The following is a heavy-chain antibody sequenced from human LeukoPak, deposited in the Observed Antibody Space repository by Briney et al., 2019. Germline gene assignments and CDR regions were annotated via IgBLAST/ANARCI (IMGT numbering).Heavy chain of an antibody. CDR3: ARESGSGRGAADY. D-gene: IGHD3-10*01. CDR2: IYHSGST. V-gene: IGHV4-4*02. J-gene: IGHJ4*02. Sequence: PSGTLSLTCAVSGGSISSSNWWSWVRQPPGKGLEWIGEIYHSGSTNYNPSLKSRVTISVDKSKNQFSLKLSSVTAADTAVYYCARESGSGRGAADYWGQGTLVTVSS. CDR1: GGSISSSNW.